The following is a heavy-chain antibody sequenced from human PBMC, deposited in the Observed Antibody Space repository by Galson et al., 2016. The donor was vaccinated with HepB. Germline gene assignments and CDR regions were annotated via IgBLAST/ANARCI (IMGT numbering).Heavy chain of an antibody. CDR2: VYYSGST. Sequence: TLSLTCNVSGAFISSGGYYWNWIRLHPGKGLEWIGCVYYSGSTYYNPSLESRATISVDTSENQFSLKSTSVTAADTAVYYCARGVSMVRGWLDPWGQGTRVTVSS. CDR1: GAFISSGGYY. J-gene: IGHJ5*02. V-gene: IGHV4-31*03. D-gene: IGHD3-10*01. CDR3: ARGVSMVRGWLDP.